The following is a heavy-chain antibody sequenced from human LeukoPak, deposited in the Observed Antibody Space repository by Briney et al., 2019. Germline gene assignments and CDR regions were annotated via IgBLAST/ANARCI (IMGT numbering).Heavy chain of an antibody. J-gene: IGHJ4*02. Sequence: ASVKVSCKASGYTFTSYDINGVRQATGQGLEWMGWMNPNSGNTGYAQKFQGRVTMTRNTSISTAYMELSSLRSEDTAVYYCARAEVAAAGTEFDYWDQGTLVTVSS. CDR2: MNPNSGNT. D-gene: IGHD6-13*01. CDR1: GYTFTSYD. CDR3: ARAEVAAAGTEFDY. V-gene: IGHV1-8*01.